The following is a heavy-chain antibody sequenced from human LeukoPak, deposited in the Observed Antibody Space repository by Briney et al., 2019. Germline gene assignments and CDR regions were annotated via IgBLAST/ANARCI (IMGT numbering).Heavy chain of an antibody. J-gene: IGHJ2*01. CDR1: GYTFTNYD. CDR2: MTSNSGNT. D-gene: IGHD3-16*01. V-gene: IGHV1-8*01. Sequence: ASVTVSCKASGYTFTNYDINWVRQAAGQGLEWMGWMTSNSGNTGYAQKFQGRVTMTRDTSISTAYMELSSLRSEDTAVYYCARGPPSWGFDLWGRGTLVTVSS. CDR3: ARGPPSWGFDL.